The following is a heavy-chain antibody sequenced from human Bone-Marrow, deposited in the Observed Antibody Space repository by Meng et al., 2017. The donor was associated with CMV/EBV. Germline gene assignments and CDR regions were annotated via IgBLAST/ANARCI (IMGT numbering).Heavy chain of an antibody. CDR3: ARGVRRRVFGVVIPRNYGMDV. CDR2: ISSSSSYI. D-gene: IGHD3-3*01. J-gene: IGHJ6*02. CDR1: GFTFSSYS. V-gene: IGHV3-21*01. Sequence: LSLTCAASGFTFSSYSMNWVRQAPGKGLEWVSSISSSSSYIYYADSVKGRFTISRDNAKNSLYLQMNSLRAEDTAVYYCARGVRRRVFGVVIPRNYGMDVWGQGTTVTVSS.